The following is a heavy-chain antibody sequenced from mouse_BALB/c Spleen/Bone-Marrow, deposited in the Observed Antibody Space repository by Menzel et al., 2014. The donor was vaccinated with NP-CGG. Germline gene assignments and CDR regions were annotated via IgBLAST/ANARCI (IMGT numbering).Heavy chain of an antibody. V-gene: IGHV7-3*02. CDR3: ARDYLYYFDY. CDR1: GFTFTDHY. D-gene: IGHD2-1*01. Sequence: EVKLMESGGGLVQPGGFLRLSCATSGFTFTDHYMSWVRRPPGKALEWLGFIRNKANGYTTEYSASVKGRFTISRDNSQSIVYLQMNTLRAEDSATYYCARDYLYYFDYWGQGTTLTVSS. J-gene: IGHJ2*01. CDR2: IRNKANGYTT.